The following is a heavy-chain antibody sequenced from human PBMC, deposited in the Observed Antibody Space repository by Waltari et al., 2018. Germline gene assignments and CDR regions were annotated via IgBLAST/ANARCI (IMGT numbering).Heavy chain of an antibody. CDR3: ARGSGYDKPNGY. V-gene: IGHV4-61*09. J-gene: IGHJ4*02. Sequence: QVQLQESGPGLVKPSQTLSLTCTVSGCSISSGSYYWSWIRQPAGKGLEWIGYIYTSGSTNYNPSLKSRVTISVDTSKNQFSLKLSSVTAADTAVYYCARGSGYDKPNGYWGQGTLVTVSS. D-gene: IGHD5-12*01. CDR1: GCSISSGSYY. CDR2: IYTSGST.